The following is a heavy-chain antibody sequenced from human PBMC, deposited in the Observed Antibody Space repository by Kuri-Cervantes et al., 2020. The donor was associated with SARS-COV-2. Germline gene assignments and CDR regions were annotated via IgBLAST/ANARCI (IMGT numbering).Heavy chain of an antibody. CDR3: ARPGGFLDV. V-gene: IGHV4-39*07. CDR1: GGSISSSSYY. D-gene: IGHD4-23*01. J-gene: IGHJ6*04. CDR2: INHSGST. Sequence: SETLSLTCTVSGGSISSSSYYWSWIRQPPGKGLEWIGEINHSGSTYYNPSLKSRVTISVDTSKNQFSLKLSSVTAADTAVYYCARPGGFLDVWGKGTTVTVSS.